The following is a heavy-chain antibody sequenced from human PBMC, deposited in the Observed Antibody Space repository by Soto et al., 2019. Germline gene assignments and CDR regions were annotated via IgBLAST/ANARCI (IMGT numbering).Heavy chain of an antibody. V-gene: IGHV4-34*01. J-gene: IGHJ4*02. CDR2: INHSGST. D-gene: IGHD3-10*01. CDR1: GGSFSGYY. CDR3: ARGGITMVRGVIIKRRFDY. Sequence: QVQLQQWGAGLLKPSETLSLTCAVYGGSFSGYYWSWIRQPPGKGLEWIGEINHSGSTNYNPSLKSRVTISVDTSKNQISLKLSSVTAADTAVYYCARGGITMVRGVIIKRRFDYWGQGTLVTVSS.